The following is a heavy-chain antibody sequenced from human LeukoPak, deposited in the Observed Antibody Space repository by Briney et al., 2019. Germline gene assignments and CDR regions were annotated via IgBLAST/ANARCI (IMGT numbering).Heavy chain of an antibody. V-gene: IGHV1-2*02. Sequence: ASVKVSCKASGYTFTGYYMHWVRQAPGQGLEWMGWINPNSGGTNYAQKFQGRVTMTRDTSISTAYMELSRLRSDDTAVYYCASLRYCSSISCYAGYYYGMDVWGQGTTVTVSS. J-gene: IGHJ6*02. D-gene: IGHD2-2*01. CDR1: GYTFTGYY. CDR2: INPNSGGT. CDR3: ASLRYCSSISCYAGYYYGMDV.